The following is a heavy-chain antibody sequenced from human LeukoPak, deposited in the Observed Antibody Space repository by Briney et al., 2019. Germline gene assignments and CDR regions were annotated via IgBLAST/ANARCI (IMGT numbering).Heavy chain of an antibody. V-gene: IGHV3-21*01. CDR2: ISSSSSYI. CDR1: GFTFSSYS. D-gene: IGHD5-18*01. Sequence: GGSLRLSCAASGFTFSSYSMNWVRQAPGKGLEWVSSISSSSSYIYYADSVKGRFTISRDNAKNSLYLQMNSLRAEDTAVYYCARGLRDTAMADRDYWGQGTLVTVSS. CDR3: ARGLRDTAMADRDY. J-gene: IGHJ4*02.